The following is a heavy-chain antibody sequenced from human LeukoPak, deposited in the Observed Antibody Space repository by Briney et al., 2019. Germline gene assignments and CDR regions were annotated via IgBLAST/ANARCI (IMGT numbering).Heavy chain of an antibody. CDR1: GGSISSSSYY. V-gene: IGHV4-39*01. J-gene: IGHJ5*02. CDR2: IYYSGST. D-gene: IGHD2-2*02. Sequence: PSETLSLICTVSGGSISSSSYYWGWIRQPPGKGLEWIGSIYYSGSTYYNPSLKSRVTISVDTSKNQFSMKLSSVTAADTAVYYCAAPARGYCSSTSCYTWFDPWGQGTLVTVSS. CDR3: AAPARGYCSSTSCYTWFDP.